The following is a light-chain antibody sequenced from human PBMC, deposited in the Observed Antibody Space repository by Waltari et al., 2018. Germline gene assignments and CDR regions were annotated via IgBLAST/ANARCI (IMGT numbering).Light chain of an antibody. CDR3: QKYNTALPELT. CDR1: QGIGNN. J-gene: IGKJ4*01. V-gene: IGKV1-27*01. Sequence: DIQMTPSPSSLSASVGARVTITCRASQGIGNNLVWYQQKPGKVPKVLIYAASTLQSGVPSRFSGSGSGTDFTLTISSLQPEDVATYYCQKYNTALPELTFGGGTKVEIK. CDR2: AAS.